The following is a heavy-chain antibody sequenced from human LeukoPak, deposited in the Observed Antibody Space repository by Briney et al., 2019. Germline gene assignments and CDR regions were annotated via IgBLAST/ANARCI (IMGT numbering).Heavy chain of an antibody. V-gene: IGHV3-7*05. CDR3: ARGIHNSCDY. Sequence: GGSLRLSCAASGFGFSSHWMNWVRQAPGKGLEWVANINPDGSGKYYVDSVRGRFSISRDSAKSSMYLQMDSLRAEDTAVYYCARGIHNSCDYWGQGALVTVSS. CDR2: INPDGSGK. CDR1: GFGFSSHW. J-gene: IGHJ4*02. D-gene: IGHD6-6*01.